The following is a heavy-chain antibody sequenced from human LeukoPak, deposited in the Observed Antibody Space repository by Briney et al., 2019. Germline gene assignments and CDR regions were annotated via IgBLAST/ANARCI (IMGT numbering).Heavy chain of an antibody. J-gene: IGHJ4*02. CDR2: IYSGGST. V-gene: IGHV3-53*01. CDR3: GLERRGYDY. Sequence: ETLSLTCTVSGGSISSSSYYWGWVRQAPGKGLEWVSVIYSGGSTYYADSVKGRFTISRDNSKNTLYLQMNSLRAEDTAVYYCGLERRGYDYWGQGTLVTVSS. CDR1: GGSISSSSYY. D-gene: IGHD1-1*01.